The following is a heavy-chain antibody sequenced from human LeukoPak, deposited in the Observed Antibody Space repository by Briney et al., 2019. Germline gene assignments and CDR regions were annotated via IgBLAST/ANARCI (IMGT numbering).Heavy chain of an antibody. D-gene: IGHD4-17*01. Sequence: GGSLRLSCAASGFTFRTYYMNWVRQTPGKGLEWVSGINAGGRYSYYADSVKGRFTISRDNSKNTLYLQMNSLRVEDTAVYYCGKELDYGDYLDYWGQGTLVTVSS. CDR2: INAGGRYS. J-gene: IGHJ4*02. V-gene: IGHV3-23*01. CDR3: GKELDYGDYLDY. CDR1: GFTFRTYY.